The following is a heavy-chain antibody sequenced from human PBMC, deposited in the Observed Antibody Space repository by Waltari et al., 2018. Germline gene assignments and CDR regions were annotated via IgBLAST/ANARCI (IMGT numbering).Heavy chain of an antibody. Sequence: QVQLQESGPGLVKPSQTLSLTCTVSGCSISSGGYYWSWIRQHPGKGLEWIGYIYYSGSTYYNPSLKSRVTISVDTSKNQFSLKLSSVTAADTAVYYSARKDRYGEEFDYWGQGTLVTVSS. CDR3: ARKDRYGEEFDY. CDR2: IYYSGST. D-gene: IGHD4-17*01. CDR1: GCSISSGGYY. J-gene: IGHJ4*02. V-gene: IGHV4-31*03.